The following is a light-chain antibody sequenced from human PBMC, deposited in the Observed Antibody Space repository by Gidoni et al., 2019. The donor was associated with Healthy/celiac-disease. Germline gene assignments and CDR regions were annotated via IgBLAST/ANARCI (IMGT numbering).Light chain of an antibody. Sequence: PSSLSASVGDRVTITCRASQSISSYLNWYQQKPGKAPKLLIYAASSLQSGVPSRFSGSGSGTDFTLTISSLQPEDFATYYCQQSYSTRWTFGQGTKVEIK. V-gene: IGKV1-39*01. CDR3: QQSYSTRWT. CDR1: QSISSY. J-gene: IGKJ1*01. CDR2: AAS.